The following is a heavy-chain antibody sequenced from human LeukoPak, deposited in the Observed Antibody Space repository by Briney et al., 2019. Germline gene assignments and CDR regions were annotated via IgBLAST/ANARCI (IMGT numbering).Heavy chain of an antibody. Sequence: PGGSLTLSCAASGFTFSSYDMHWVRQAPGKGLEGVAVISYDGSNKYYADSVKGRFTISRDNSKNTLYLQMNSLRAEDTAVYYCARANRYCTNGVCYQFALGNYWGQGTLVTVSS. V-gene: IGHV3-30*04. CDR2: ISYDGSNK. D-gene: IGHD2-8*01. CDR1: GFTFSSYD. CDR3: ARANRYCTNGVCYQFALGNY. J-gene: IGHJ4*02.